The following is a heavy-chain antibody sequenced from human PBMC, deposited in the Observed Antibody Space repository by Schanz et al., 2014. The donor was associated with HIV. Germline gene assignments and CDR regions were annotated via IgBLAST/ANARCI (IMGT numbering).Heavy chain of an antibody. D-gene: IGHD2-15*01. CDR3: ARNQYQMLPFDF. CDR2: ISAYNGNT. CDR1: GGTFSIYA. Sequence: QVQLVQSGAEVKKPGSSVKVSCKASGGTFSIYAITWVRQAPGQGLEWMGWISAYNGNTNYAQKLQGRVTMTRDTSVNTASMEVSRLMSDDTAVYYCARNQYQMLPFDFWGQGTLVTVSS. J-gene: IGHJ4*02. V-gene: IGHV1-18*01.